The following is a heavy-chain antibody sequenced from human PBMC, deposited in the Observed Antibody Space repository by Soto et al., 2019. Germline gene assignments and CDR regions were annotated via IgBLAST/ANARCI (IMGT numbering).Heavy chain of an antibody. Sequence: QVQLQESGPGLVKPSQTLSLTCTVSGGSISSGGYYWSWIRQHPGKGLEWIGYIDYSGSTYYNPSLKSRVTISVDTSKNQFSLKLSSVTAADTAVYYCARGNVDTAMVGFYYYGMDVWGQGTTVTVSS. V-gene: IGHV4-31*03. CDR1: GGSISSGGYY. J-gene: IGHJ6*02. CDR2: IDYSGST. CDR3: ARGNVDTAMVGFYYYGMDV. D-gene: IGHD5-18*01.